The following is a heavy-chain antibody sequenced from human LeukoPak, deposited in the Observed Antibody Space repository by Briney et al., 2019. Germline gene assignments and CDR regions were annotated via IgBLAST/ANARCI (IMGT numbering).Heavy chain of an antibody. V-gene: IGHV3-48*01. CDR3: ATDLQPFDY. D-gene: IGHD2-2*01. CDR2: ITSSSSTI. Sequence: HPGGSLRLSCAASGFTFSSYAMSWVRQAPGKGLEWVSYITSSSSTIYYADSVKGRFTTSRDNAKNSLYLQMNTLRAEDTAVYYCATDLQPFDYWGQGTLVTVSS. CDR1: GFTFSSYA. J-gene: IGHJ4*02.